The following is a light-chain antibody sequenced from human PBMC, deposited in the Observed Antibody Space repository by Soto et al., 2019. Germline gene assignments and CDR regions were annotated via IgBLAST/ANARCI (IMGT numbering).Light chain of an antibody. CDR1: QGISNY. J-gene: IGKJ4*02. V-gene: IGKV1-27*01. Sequence: DIQMTQSPASLSASVGDRVTISCRSSQGISNYLAWYQQKPGKVPKLLIYAASTLQSGVPARFSGSGSGTDFTLTISSLQPEDVATYYCQQYNSAALTFGEGTKVDIK. CDR3: QQYNSAALT. CDR2: AAS.